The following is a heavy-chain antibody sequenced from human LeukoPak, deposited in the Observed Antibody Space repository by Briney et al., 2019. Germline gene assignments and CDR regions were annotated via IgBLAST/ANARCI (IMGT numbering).Heavy chain of an antibody. Sequence: SETLSLTCSVSGGSISSSSYYWGWIRQPPGKGLEWIGEIYHSGSTNYNPSLKSRVTISVDKSKNQFSLKLSSVTAADTAVYYCARDSGNSGWLDYWGQGTLVTVSS. J-gene: IGHJ4*02. CDR3: ARDSGNSGWLDY. CDR2: IYHSGST. V-gene: IGHV4-39*07. CDR1: GGSISSSSYY. D-gene: IGHD6-19*01.